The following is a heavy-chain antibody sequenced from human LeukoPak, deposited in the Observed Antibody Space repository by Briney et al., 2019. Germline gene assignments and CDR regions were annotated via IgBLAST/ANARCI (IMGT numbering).Heavy chain of an antibody. CDR3: ARDNSVGDIAWWFDP. D-gene: IGHD3-16*02. V-gene: IGHV1-46*01. CDR2: INPSGSST. J-gene: IGHJ5*02. CDR1: GYTFTSHY. Sequence: GASVKVSCKASGYTFTSHYMHWVRQSPGQGLEWRGVINPSGSSTLYAQKFQGRVTMTRDMSTTTDYMELSSLRSEDTAVYYCARDNSVGDIAWWFDPWGQGTLVTVSS.